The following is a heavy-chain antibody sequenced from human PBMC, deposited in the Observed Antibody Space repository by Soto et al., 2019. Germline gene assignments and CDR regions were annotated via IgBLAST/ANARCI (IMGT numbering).Heavy chain of an antibody. D-gene: IGHD1-7*01. CDR3: TRGGNYYFDY. J-gene: IGHJ4*02. V-gene: IGHV3-74*01. CDR1: GFPFSTSW. Sequence: GGSLRLSCAASGFPFSTSWIHWVRQAPGKGLVWVSRINGDGGTINYADSVKGRFTISRDNAKNTVYLQMNSLSADDTAVYYCTRGGNYYFDYWGQGTLVTVSS. CDR2: INGDGGTI.